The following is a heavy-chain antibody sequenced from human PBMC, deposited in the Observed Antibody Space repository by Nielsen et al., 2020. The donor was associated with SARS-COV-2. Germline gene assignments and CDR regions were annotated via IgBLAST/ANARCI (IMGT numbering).Heavy chain of an antibody. CDR3: ASSSSSTYYYYGMDV. CDR1: GYTFTGYY. D-gene: IGHD6-13*01. V-gene: IGHV1-2*04. Sequence: ASVPVSCQASGYTFTGYYMHWVRQAPGQGLEWMGWINPNSGGTNYAQKFQGWVTMTRDTSISTAYMELSRLRSDDTAVYYCASSSSSTYYYYGMDVWGQGTTVTVSS. CDR2: INPNSGGT. J-gene: IGHJ6*02.